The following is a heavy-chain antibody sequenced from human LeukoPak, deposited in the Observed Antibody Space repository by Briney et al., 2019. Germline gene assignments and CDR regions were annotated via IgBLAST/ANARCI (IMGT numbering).Heavy chain of an antibody. Sequence: SQTLSLTCTVSGGSFSSSSHYWGWIRQPPGKGLEWIASTYYSGTTYYNPSLKSRVSISVDTSKNQFSLRLRSVTAADTAVFYCARVDRSSWYYFDYWGQGTLVTVSS. CDR2: TYYSGTT. CDR3: ARVDRSSWYYFDY. J-gene: IGHJ4*02. V-gene: IGHV4-39*01. D-gene: IGHD6-13*01. CDR1: GGSFSSSSHY.